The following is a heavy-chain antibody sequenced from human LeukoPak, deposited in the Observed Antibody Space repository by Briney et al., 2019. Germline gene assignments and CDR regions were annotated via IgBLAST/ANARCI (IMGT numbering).Heavy chain of an antibody. J-gene: IGHJ6*03. D-gene: IGHD2-15*01. V-gene: IGHV3-21*01. CDR2: ISSSSSYI. CDR1: GFTFSSYS. Sequence: PGGSLRLSCAASGFTFSSYSMNWVRQAPGKGLEWVSSISSSSSYIYYADSVKGRFTISRDNAKNSLYLQMNSLRAEDTAVYYCARGPDNYCSGGSCYSRAYYYYMDVWGKGTTVTVSS. CDR3: ARGPDNYCSGGSCYSRAYYYYMDV.